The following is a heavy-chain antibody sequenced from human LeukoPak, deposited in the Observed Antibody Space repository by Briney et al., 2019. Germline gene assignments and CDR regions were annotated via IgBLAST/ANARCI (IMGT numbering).Heavy chain of an antibody. D-gene: IGHD5-12*01. V-gene: IGHV6-1*01. CDR3: ARAFDSAYDSPFDY. Sequence: SQTLSITCAISGDGVSRDSIAWNWIRQSPSRGLEWLGRTYSRSSKWSHDFASSVKTRITINSDTSKNQFSLHLNSATPEDTAVYYCARAFDSAYDSPFDYWGQGALVTVSS. CDR1: GDGVSRDSIA. J-gene: IGHJ4*02. CDR2: TYSRSSKWSH.